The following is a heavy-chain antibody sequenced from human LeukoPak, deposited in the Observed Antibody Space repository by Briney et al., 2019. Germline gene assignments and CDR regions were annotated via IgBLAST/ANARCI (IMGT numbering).Heavy chain of an antibody. V-gene: IGHV3-23*01. CDR1: GFTVSTNY. J-gene: IGHJ4*02. CDR2: ISGSGGST. CDR3: AKDDRYSYGYPDY. D-gene: IGHD5-18*01. Sequence: GRSLRLSCAASGFTVSTNYMSWVRQAPGKGLEWVSAISGSGGSTYYADSVKGRFTISRDNSKNTLYLQMNSLRAEDTAVYYCAKDDRYSYGYPDYWGQGTLVTVSS.